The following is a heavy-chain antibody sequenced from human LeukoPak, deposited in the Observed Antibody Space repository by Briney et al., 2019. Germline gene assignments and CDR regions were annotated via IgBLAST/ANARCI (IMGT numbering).Heavy chain of an antibody. CDR3: ARGLPGFGGYATRRLVDP. V-gene: IGHV1-46*01. CDR1: GYTFTSYY. J-gene: IGHJ5*02. CDR2: INPSGGST. D-gene: IGHD2-2*01. Sequence: ASVKVSCKASGYTFTSYYMHWVRQAPGQGLEWMGIINPSGGSTSYAQKFQGRVTMTRDMSTSTVYMELSSLRSDDTAVYYCARGLPGFGGYATRRLVDPWGQGTLVTVSS.